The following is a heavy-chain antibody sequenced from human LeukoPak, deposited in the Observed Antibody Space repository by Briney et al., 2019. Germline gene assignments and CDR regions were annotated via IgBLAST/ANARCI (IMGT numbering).Heavy chain of an antibody. Sequence: SETLSLTCAVYGGSFSGYYWSRIRQPPGKGLEWIGEINHSGSTNYNPSLKRRVTISVDTSKNQFSLKLSSVTAADTAVYYCARGRVGYYYGSGTLNWFDPCGQGTLVTVSS. V-gene: IGHV4-34*01. CDR3: ARGRVGYYYGSGTLNWFDP. CDR2: INHSGST. D-gene: IGHD3-10*01. CDR1: GGSFSGYY. J-gene: IGHJ5*02.